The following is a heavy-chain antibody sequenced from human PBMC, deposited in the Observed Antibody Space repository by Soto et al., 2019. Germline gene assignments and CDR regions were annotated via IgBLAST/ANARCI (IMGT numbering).Heavy chain of an antibody. CDR2: ISWDSGMI. J-gene: IGHJ5*02. CDR3: ARGNQGSNGDYEAKESEP. Sequence: PGGSLRLSCAASGFSIDDFAMHWVRQAPGRGLEWVSSISWDSGMIGYADTVTGRFPVLRDSAKDSLVLPLRRLKPEDTAFYFYARGNQGSNGDYEAKESEPWGQGTLVTVSS. V-gene: IGHV3-9*01. D-gene: IGHD4-17*01. CDR1: GFSIDDFA.